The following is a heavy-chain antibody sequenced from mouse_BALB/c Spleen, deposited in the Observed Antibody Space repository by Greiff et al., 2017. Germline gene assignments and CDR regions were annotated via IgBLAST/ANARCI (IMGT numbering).Heavy chain of an antibody. V-gene: IGHV5-4*02. J-gene: IGHJ3*01. CDR2: ISDGGSYT. CDR1: GFTFSDYY. CDR3: ARGLEGFAY. D-gene: IGHD2-2*01. Sequence: EVQLVESGGGLVKPGGSLKLSCAASGFTFSDYYMYWVRQTPEKRLEWVATISDGGSYTYYPDSVKGRFTISRDNAKNNLYLQMSSLKSEDTAMYYCARGLEGFAYWGQGTLVTVSA.